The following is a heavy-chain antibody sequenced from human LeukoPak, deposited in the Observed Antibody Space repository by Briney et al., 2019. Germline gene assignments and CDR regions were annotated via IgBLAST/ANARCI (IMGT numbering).Heavy chain of an antibody. Sequence: GGSLRLSCAASGFSFSAFEMNWVRQAPGKGPEWVSYISRSAGSTTYYADSVKGRFTISRDNAKNSLFLQMNSLRVEDTALYYCARNGGNSNWYFDLWGRGTLVTVSS. CDR2: ISRSAGSTT. CDR3: ARNGGNSNWYFDL. CDR1: GFSFSAFE. V-gene: IGHV3-48*03. D-gene: IGHD4-23*01. J-gene: IGHJ2*01.